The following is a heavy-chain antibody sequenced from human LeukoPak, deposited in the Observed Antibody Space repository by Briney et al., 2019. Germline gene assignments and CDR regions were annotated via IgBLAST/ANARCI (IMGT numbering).Heavy chain of an antibody. V-gene: IGHV4-34*01. CDR3: ARAYDSSGYYQN. CDR2: INHSGST. D-gene: IGHD3-22*01. Sequence: SETLSLTCAVYGGSFSGYYWSWIRQPPGKWLEWIGEINHSGSTNYNPSLKSRVTISVDTSKNQFSLKLSSVTAADTAVYYCARAYDSSGYYQNWGQGTLVTVSS. J-gene: IGHJ4*02. CDR1: GGSFSGYY.